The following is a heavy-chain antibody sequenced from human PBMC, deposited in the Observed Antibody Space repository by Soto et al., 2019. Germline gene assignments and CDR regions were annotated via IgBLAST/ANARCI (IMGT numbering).Heavy chain of an antibody. CDR2: IYYSGST. D-gene: IGHD3-16*01. V-gene: IGHV4-59*01. Sequence: SETLSLTCTVSGGSISSYYWSWIRQPPGKGLEWIGYIYYSGSTNYNPSLKSRVTISVDTSKNQFSLKLGSVTAADTAVYYCARDPFGRAWGSYDYWGQGTLVTVSS. J-gene: IGHJ4*02. CDR3: ARDPFGRAWGSYDY. CDR1: GGSISSYY.